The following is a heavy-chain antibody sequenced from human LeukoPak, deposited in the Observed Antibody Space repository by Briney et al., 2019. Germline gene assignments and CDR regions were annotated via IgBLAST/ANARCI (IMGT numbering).Heavy chain of an antibody. CDR2: VYYSGST. J-gene: IGHJ4*02. CDR3: ASSQWVAPGSF. D-gene: IGHD1-26*01. V-gene: IGHV4-61*10. CDR1: GGSFSSGSYY. Sequence: SETLSLTCAVYGGSFSSGSYYWSWIRQPAGKGLEWIGYVYYSGSTNYNPSLKSRVTISLDTSKNQFSLKLSSVTVADTAVYYCASSQWVAPGSFWGQGILVTVSS.